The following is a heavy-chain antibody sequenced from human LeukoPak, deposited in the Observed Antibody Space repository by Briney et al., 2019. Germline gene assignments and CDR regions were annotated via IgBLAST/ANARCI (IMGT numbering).Heavy chain of an antibody. J-gene: IGHJ5*02. Sequence: NTGGSLRLSCAASGFTVSSNYMSWVRQAPGKGLEWVSSISSSSSYIYYADSVKGRFTISRDNAKNSLYLQMNSLRAEDTAVYYCARDPGITMIVVPQETWGQGTLVTVSS. CDR2: ISSSSSYI. V-gene: IGHV3-21*01. D-gene: IGHD3-22*01. CDR3: ARDPGITMIVVPQET. CDR1: GFTVSSNY.